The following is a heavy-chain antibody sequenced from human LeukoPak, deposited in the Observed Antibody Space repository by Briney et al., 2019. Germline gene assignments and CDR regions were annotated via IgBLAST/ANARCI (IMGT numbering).Heavy chain of an antibody. Sequence: SETLSLTCTVSGGSISGSLYYWGWIRQPPGKGLEWIGSIFYSGITYYNPSLQSRVTISVDTSKSQFSLHLSSVTAADTALYYCARIIVVTSTDYSDPWGQGTLVTVSS. CDR1: GGSISGSLYY. V-gene: IGHV4-39*01. J-gene: IGHJ5*02. CDR3: ARIIVVTSTDYSDP. CDR2: IFYSGIT. D-gene: IGHD2/OR15-2a*01.